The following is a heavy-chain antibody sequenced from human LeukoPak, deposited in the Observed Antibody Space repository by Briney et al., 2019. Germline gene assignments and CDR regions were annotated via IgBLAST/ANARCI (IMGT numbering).Heavy chain of an antibody. J-gene: IGHJ4*02. D-gene: IGHD3-16*01. CDR2: ISSSGSTI. CDR3: ARVFSPGPAGRFLDY. V-gene: IGHV3-11*01. CDR1: GFTFSDYY. Sequence: AGGSLRLSCAASGFTFSDYYMSWIRQAPGKGLEWVSYISSSGSTIYYADSVKGRFTISRDNAKNSLYLQMNSLRAEDTAVYYCARVFSPGPAGRFLDYWGQGTLVTVSS.